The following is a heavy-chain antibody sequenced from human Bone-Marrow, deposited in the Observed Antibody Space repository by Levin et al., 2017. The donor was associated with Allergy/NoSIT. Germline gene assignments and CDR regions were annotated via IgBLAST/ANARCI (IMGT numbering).Heavy chain of an antibody. CDR2: IWYDGSNK. D-gene: IGHD2-2*01. V-gene: IGHV3-33*01. J-gene: IGHJ6*02. CDR3: ARVDCISTSCYGPYYYYYGMDV. CDR1: GFTFSSYG. Sequence: GGSLRLSCAASGFTFSSYGMHWVRQAPGKGLEWVAVIWYDGSNKYYADSVKGRFTISRDNSKNTLYLQMNSLRAEDTAVYYCARVDCISTSCYGPYYYYYGMDVWGQGTTVTVSS.